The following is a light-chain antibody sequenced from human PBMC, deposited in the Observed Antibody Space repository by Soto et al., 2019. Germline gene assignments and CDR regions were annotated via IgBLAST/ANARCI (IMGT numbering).Light chain of an antibody. J-gene: IGLJ1*01. CDR2: EVT. Sequence: QSALTQPASVSGSPGQSITISCTGTSSDVGSYKYVSWHQQHPGQAPKLMNYEVTNRASGVPDRFSASKSGNTASLTISGLQAGDEADYYCSSYRSSSTYVFGTGTKLTVL. V-gene: IGLV2-14*01. CDR1: SSDVGSYKY. CDR3: SSYRSSSTYV.